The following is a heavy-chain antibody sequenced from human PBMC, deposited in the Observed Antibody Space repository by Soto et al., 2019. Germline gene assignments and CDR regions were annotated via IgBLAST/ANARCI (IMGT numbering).Heavy chain of an antibody. V-gene: IGHV4-34*01. D-gene: IGHD6-19*01. CDR1: GGSFSGYY. Sequence: KTSETLSLTCAVYGGSFSGYYWSWIRQPPGKGLEWIGEINHSGSTNYNPSLKSRVTISVDTSKNQFSLKLSSVTAADTAVYYCARGLEYSSGWYRFYYFDYWGQGTLVTVSS. CDR2: INHSGST. CDR3: ARGLEYSSGWYRFYYFDY. J-gene: IGHJ4*02.